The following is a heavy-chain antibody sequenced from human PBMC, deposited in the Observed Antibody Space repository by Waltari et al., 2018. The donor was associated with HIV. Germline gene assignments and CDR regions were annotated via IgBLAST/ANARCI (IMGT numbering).Heavy chain of an antibody. J-gene: IGHJ3*01. CDR1: GTSFTGSY. Sequence: QVRLEQWGAGLLKPSETLSLTCAAYGTSFTGSYWTWIRQSPGGGLQWIGEVDHRGSTHYNPSLKSRVSMSVDTFKHQFSLKLASVTAADTAVYYCANLISMTATDVFDVWGQGTLVSVSS. CDR2: VDHRGST. V-gene: IGHV4-34*01. CDR3: ANLISMTATDVFDV. D-gene: IGHD2-21*02.